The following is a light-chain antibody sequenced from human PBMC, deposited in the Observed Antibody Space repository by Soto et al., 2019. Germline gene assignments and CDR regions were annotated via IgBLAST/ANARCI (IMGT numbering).Light chain of an antibody. CDR1: QGISSY. CDR2: AAS. Sequence: AIRMTQSPSSLSASTGDRVTITCRASQGISSYLAWYQQKPGKAPKLLIYAASTLQSGVPSRFSGSGSGTDFTLTISCLQSEDFATYYCQQYYSYPLTFGQGTRLRLN. V-gene: IGKV1-8*01. CDR3: QQYYSYPLT. J-gene: IGKJ5*01.